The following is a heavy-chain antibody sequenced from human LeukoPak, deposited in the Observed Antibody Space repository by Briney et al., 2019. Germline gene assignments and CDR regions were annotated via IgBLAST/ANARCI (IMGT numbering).Heavy chain of an antibody. V-gene: IGHV3-23*01. CDR2: ISGNGDNT. J-gene: IGHJ6*02. Sequence: GGSLRLSCAAAGFTFRSYAMNWVRQAPGKGLEWVSGISGNGDNTYYVDSVKGRFTISRDNSKNTLVLQMSSLRAEDTAVYCCAKDRYSTSVGGYYYGMDVWGQGTTVTASS. CDR1: GFTFRSYA. D-gene: IGHD4-11*01. CDR3: AKDRYSTSVGGYYYGMDV.